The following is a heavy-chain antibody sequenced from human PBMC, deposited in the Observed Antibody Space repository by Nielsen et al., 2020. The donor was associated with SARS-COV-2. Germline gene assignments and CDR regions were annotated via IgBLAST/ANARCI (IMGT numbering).Heavy chain of an antibody. J-gene: IGHJ6*02. D-gene: IGHD3-16*01. CDR1: GYTFTSYA. V-gene: IGHV7-4-1*02. CDR3: ARPFLRWEYYYGMDV. CDR2: INTKTGNP. Sequence: ASVKVSCKASGYTFTSYAMNWVRQAPGQGLEWMGWINTKTGNPTYAQGFTGRFVFSLDTSVSTAYLQISSLKAEDTAVYYCARPFLRWEYYYGMDVWGQGTTVTVSS.